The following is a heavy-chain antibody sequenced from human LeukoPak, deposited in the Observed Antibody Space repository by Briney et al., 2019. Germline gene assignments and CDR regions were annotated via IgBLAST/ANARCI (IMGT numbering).Heavy chain of an antibody. CDR1: GLTFSPYE. V-gene: IGHV3-48*03. Sequence: GGSLRLSCAVSGLTFSPYEMNWVRQAPGKGLEWVSYISGSGSTINYADSVKGRFIISRDNAKNSLYLQMNSLRAEDTAVYYCASGGNVFDYWGQGTLVTVSS. CDR2: ISGSGSTI. CDR3: ASGGNVFDY. D-gene: IGHD4-23*01. J-gene: IGHJ4*02.